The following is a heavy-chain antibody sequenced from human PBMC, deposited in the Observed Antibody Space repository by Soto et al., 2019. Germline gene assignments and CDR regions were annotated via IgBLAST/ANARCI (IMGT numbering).Heavy chain of an antibody. CDR2: INPILGIA. D-gene: IGHD2-15*01. Sequence: QVQLLQSGAEVKKPGSLVKVSCKASGGTFSSYTISWVLQAPGQGLAWMGRINPILGIANYAQKFQDRVTITADKSTSTADVERSSLRYEDTAVYYCARDSGGSCYDGCYWFDPWGQGTLVTLSP. CDR1: GGTFSSYT. CDR3: ARDSGGSCYDGCYWFDP. V-gene: IGHV1-69*08. J-gene: IGHJ5*02.